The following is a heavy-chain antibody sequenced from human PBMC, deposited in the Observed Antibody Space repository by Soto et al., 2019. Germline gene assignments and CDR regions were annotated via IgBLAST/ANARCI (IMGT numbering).Heavy chain of an antibody. CDR2: ISGSGGST. J-gene: IGHJ6*02. D-gene: IGHD3-22*01. CDR3: AKGXVVVITGGVGYYYYGMDV. Sequence: GGSLRLSCAASGFTFSSYAMSWVRQAPGKGLEWVSAISGSGGSTYYADSVKGRFTISRDNSKNTLYLQMNSLRAEDTAVYYCAKGXVVVITGGVGYYYYGMDVWGQGTTVTVSS. CDR1: GFTFSSYA. V-gene: IGHV3-23*01.